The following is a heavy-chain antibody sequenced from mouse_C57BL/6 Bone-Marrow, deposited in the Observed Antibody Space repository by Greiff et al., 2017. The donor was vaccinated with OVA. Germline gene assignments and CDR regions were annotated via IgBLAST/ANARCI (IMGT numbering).Heavy chain of an antibody. CDR2: IYPGNSDT. CDR3: TRRGVYGNYGYWYFDV. CDR1: GYTFTSYW. V-gene: IGHV1-5*01. J-gene: IGHJ1*03. D-gene: IGHD2-1*01. Sequence: VQLQQSGTVLARPGASVKMSCKTSGYTFTSYWMHWVKQRPGQGLEWIGAIYPGNSDTSYNQKFKGKAKLTAVTSASTAYMELSSLTNEDSAVYYCTRRGVYGNYGYWYFDVWGTGTTVTVSS.